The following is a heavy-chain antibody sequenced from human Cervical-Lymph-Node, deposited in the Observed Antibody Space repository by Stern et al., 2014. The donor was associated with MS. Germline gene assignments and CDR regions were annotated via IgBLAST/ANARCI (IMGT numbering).Heavy chain of an antibody. CDR3: AAEPMYYSDSVGAFDI. Sequence: MKLVQSGPEVKKPGTSVKVSCKASGFTFTSSAVQWVRQARGQRLEWIGWIVVGSGNTNYAQKFQERVTITRDMSTSTAYMELSSLRSEDTAVYYCAAEPMYYSDSVGAFDIWGQGTMVTVSS. CDR2: IVVGSGNT. V-gene: IGHV1-58*01. J-gene: IGHJ3*02. D-gene: IGHD3-22*01. CDR1: GFTFTSSA.